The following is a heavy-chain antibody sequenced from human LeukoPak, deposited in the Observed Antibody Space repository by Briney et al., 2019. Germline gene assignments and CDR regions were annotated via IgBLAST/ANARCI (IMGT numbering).Heavy chain of an antibody. CDR3: ARVRGESPRWFDP. Sequence: GGSLRLSCAASGFTVSSNYMSWVRQAPGKGLEWVSVIYSGGSTYYADSVKGRFTISRDNAKNTLYLQMNSLRAEDTAVYYCARVRGESPRWFDPWGQGTLVTVSS. J-gene: IGHJ5*02. D-gene: IGHD3-10*01. V-gene: IGHV3-53*01. CDR1: GFTVSSNY. CDR2: IYSGGST.